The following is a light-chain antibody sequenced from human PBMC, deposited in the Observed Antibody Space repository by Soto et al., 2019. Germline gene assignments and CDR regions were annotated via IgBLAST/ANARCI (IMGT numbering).Light chain of an antibody. J-gene: IGLJ1*01. CDR1: SSDVGGYNY. CDR2: DVT. CDR3: SSYTTRNTYV. Sequence: QSALTQPASLSGSPGQSITISCTGTSSDVGGYNYVSWYQQHPGKAPKLMIHDVTNRPSGVSNRFSGFKSGNTASLTISGLQAEDEADYYCSSYTTRNTYVFGTGTKLTVL. V-gene: IGLV2-14*03.